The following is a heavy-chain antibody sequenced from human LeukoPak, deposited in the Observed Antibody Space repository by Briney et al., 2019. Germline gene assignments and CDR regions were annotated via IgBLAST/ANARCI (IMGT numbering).Heavy chain of an antibody. CDR1: GFTFSGYG. J-gene: IGHJ6*02. V-gene: IGHV3-30*02. CDR2: IRYDGSNK. CDR3: AKPRYCSGGSCLEDYYYGMDV. D-gene: IGHD2-15*01. Sequence: GGSLRLSCAASGFTFSGYGMHWVRQAPGKGLEWVAFIRYDGSNKYYADSVKGRFTISRDNSKNTLYLQMNSLRAEDTAVYYCAKPRYCSGGSCLEDYYYGMDVWGQGTTVTVSS.